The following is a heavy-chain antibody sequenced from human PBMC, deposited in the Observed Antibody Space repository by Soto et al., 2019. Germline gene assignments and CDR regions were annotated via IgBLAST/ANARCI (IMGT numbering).Heavy chain of an antibody. D-gene: IGHD2-8*01. V-gene: IGHV4-39*02. CDR3: FGVYAATIDY. CDR2: LYYPVTT. J-gene: IGHJ4*01. CDR1: GGSVTNSSYH. Sequence: AETLASTCKVSGGSVTNSSYHWGWIRQTPGKGLESIAPLYYPVTTDYNSALRSRATMSVETSKDHFSLTLSSVTVADTAVYFCFGVYAATIDYWGHEIPVTVSS.